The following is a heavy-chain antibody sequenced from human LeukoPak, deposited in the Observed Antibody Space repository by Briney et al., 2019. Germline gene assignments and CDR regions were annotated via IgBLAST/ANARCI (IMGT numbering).Heavy chain of an antibody. V-gene: IGHV4-59*01. Sequence: SETLSLTCAVYGGSFSGYYWSWIRQPPGKGLEWIGYIYYSGSTNYNPSLKSRVTISVDTSKNQFSLKLSSVTAADTAVYYCARVSGSVTTLLGFDYWGQGTLVTVSS. J-gene: IGHJ4*02. CDR2: IYYSGST. CDR1: GGSFSGYY. CDR3: ARVSGSVTTLLGFDY. D-gene: IGHD4-17*01.